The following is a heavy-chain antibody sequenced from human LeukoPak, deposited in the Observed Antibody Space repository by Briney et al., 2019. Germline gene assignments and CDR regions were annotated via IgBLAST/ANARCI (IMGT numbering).Heavy chain of an antibody. J-gene: IGHJ5*02. V-gene: IGHV4-34*01. CDR3: ARPRIAVAGTGWFDP. D-gene: IGHD6-19*01. CDR1: GGSFSGYY. CDR2: INHSGST. Sequence: PSETLSLTCAVYGGSFSGYYWSWIRQPPGKGLEWIGEINHSGSTNYNPSLKSRVTISVDTSKNQFSLKLSSVTAADTAVYYCARPRIAVAGTGWFDPWGQGTLVTVSS.